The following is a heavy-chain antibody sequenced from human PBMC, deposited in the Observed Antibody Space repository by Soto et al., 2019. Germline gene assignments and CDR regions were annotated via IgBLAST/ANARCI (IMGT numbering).Heavy chain of an antibody. CDR1: GGSISSGDYY. V-gene: IGHV4-30-4*01. Sequence: SETLSLTCTVSGGSISSGDYYWSWIRQPPGKGLEWIGYIYYSGSTYYNPSLKSRVTISVDTSKNQFSLKLSSVTAADTAVYYCAREFQSSYGDPFDYWGQGTLVTVSS. D-gene: IGHD4-17*01. J-gene: IGHJ4*02. CDR2: IYYSGST. CDR3: AREFQSSYGDPFDY.